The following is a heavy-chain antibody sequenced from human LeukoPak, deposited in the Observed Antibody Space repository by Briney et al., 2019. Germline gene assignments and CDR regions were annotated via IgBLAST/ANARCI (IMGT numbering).Heavy chain of an antibody. CDR2: IRGTTIYA. Sequence: PGGSLRLSCAASGFIFSDYYMSWIRQAPGKGLEWVSYIRGTTIYANYADYVKGRFAISRDNAKNSLYLQMKSLRADDTAIYYCATVTDRYGYTIDHWGQGTLVTVSS. V-gene: IGHV3-11*05. CDR3: ATVTDRYGYTIDH. J-gene: IGHJ4*02. CDR1: GFIFSDYY. D-gene: IGHD5-18*01.